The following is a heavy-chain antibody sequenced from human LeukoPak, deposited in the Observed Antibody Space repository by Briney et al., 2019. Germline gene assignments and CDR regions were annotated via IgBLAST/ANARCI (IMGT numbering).Heavy chain of an antibody. V-gene: IGHV3-9*01. D-gene: IGHD2-15*01. J-gene: IGHJ4*02. Sequence: PGGALRVSCVASGFTFDDYAMHWVRQAPGKGVEGVSGISWNSGSIGYADSVNGRFTISRDNAKNSLYLQMNSLRAEDTALYYCAKTTGPYCSGGSCYNDYWGQGTLVTVSS. CDR2: ISWNSGSI. CDR3: AKTTGPYCSGGSCYNDY. CDR1: GFTFDDYA.